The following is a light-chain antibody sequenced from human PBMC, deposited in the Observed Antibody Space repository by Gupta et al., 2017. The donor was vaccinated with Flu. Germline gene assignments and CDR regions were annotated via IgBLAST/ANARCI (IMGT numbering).Light chain of an antibody. CDR1: SSNIGSNT. CDR2: GDN. CDR3: AAWDDSLNGGV. Sequence: QSVVAQPPSASGTPGTRVSISCSGSSSNIGSNTVNWYQQLPGAAPKPLIHGDNQRPSGVPARFSGSKSGTSAYLAINGLQSEDEADYYCAAWDDSLNGGVFGGGTKLTVL. V-gene: IGLV1-44*01. J-gene: IGLJ3*02.